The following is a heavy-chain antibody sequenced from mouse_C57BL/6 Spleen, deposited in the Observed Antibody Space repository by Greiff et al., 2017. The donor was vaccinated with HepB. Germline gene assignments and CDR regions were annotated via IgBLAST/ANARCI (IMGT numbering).Heavy chain of an antibody. CDR3: ARTARIKY. J-gene: IGHJ2*01. CDR1: GYSITSGYG. Sequence: DVQLQESGPGLVKPSQSLSLTCTVTGYSITSGYGWNWIRQFPGNKLEWMGYISYSGSTNYNPSLNSRISITRDTSKNQFFLQLNSVTTEDTATYDCARTARIKYWGQGTTLTVSS. V-gene: IGHV3-2*02. D-gene: IGHD1-2*01. CDR2: ISYSGST.